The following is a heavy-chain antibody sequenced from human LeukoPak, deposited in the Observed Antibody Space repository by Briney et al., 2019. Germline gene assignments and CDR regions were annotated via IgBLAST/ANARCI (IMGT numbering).Heavy chain of an antibody. CDR2: IYYSGST. D-gene: IGHD3-9*01. CDR3: ARGNGYFDWLLSEGYFDY. Sequence: PSETLSLTCTVSGGSIGSGGYHWSWIRQHPGKGLEWIGYIYYSGSTYYNPSLKSRVTISVDTSKNQFSLKLSSVTAADTAVYYCARGNGYFDWLLSEGYFDYWGQGTLVTVSS. CDR1: GGSIGSGGYH. J-gene: IGHJ4*02. V-gene: IGHV4-31*03.